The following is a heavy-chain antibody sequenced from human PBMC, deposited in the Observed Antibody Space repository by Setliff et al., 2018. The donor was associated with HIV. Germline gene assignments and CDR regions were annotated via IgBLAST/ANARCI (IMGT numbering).Heavy chain of an antibody. D-gene: IGHD4-17*01. CDR1: GGTFSSYA. CDR2: IIPIFGTA. J-gene: IGHJ3*02. Sequence: SVKVSCKASGGTFSSYAISWVRQAPGQGLEWMGGIIPIFGTANYAQKFQGRVTITTDESTSTAYMELSSLRSEDTAVYDCASYLPWGDYGDDAFDIWGQGTMVTVSS. V-gene: IGHV1-69*05. CDR3: ASYLPWGDYGDDAFDI.